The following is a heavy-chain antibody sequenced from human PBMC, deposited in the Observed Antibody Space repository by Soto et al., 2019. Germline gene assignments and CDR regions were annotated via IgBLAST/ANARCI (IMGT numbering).Heavy chain of an antibody. D-gene: IGHD5-18*01. CDR1: GDTLSYSA. V-gene: IGHV1-69*01. J-gene: IGHJ4*02. CDR3: ATYFTAVAYFEN. CDR2: ITPSFGSP. Sequence: QVQLVQSGAEVTKPGSSVRISCTASGDTLSYSAIGWLRQAPGQGLEWMGGITPSFGSPVYARKFQGRVTIAADHMILNNLRSDDTAMYFCATYFTAVAYFENWGQGTLVNVSS.